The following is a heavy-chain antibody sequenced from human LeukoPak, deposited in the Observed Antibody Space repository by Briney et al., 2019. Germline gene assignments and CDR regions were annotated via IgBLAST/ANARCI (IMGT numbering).Heavy chain of an antibody. D-gene: IGHD5-24*01. J-gene: IGHJ6*03. CDR2: IIPILGTA. CDR1: GGTFSSYA. V-gene: IGHV1-69*13. Sequence: SVKVSCKASGGTFSSYAISWVRQAPGQGLEWMGGIIPILGTANYAQKFQGRVTITADESTSTAYMELSSLRSEDTAVYYCARDKRHYGYYYMDVWGKGTTVTVSS. CDR3: ARDKRHYGYYYMDV.